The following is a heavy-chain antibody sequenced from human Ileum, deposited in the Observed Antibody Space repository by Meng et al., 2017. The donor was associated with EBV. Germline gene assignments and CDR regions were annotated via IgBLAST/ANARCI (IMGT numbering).Heavy chain of an antibody. Sequence: QVRLQQYGHGLGKPSQTLSLTCAIYGDSVSSNSAAWNWIRQSPSRGLEWLGRTYYRSKWYNDYAVSVKSRIIINPDTSKNQFSLQLNSVTPEDTAVYYCARDSSSSAYSPFDYWGQGTLVTVSS. CDR1: GDSVSSNSAA. D-gene: IGHD3-22*01. V-gene: IGHV6-1*01. CDR2: TYYRSKWYN. J-gene: IGHJ4*02. CDR3: ARDSSSSAYSPFDY.